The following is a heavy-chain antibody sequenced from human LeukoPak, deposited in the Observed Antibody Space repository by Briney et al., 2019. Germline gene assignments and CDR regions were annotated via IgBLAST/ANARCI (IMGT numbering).Heavy chain of an antibody. CDR3: AREKQLVRDAFDI. J-gene: IGHJ3*02. CDR2: IIPIFGTA. V-gene: IGHV1-69*13. D-gene: IGHD6-13*01. Sequence: SVKVSCKASGGTFSSYAISWVRQAPGQGLEWMGGIIPIFGTANYAQMFQGRVTITADESTSTAYMELSSLRSEDTAVYYCAREKQLVRDAFDIWGQGTMVTVSS. CDR1: GGTFSSYA.